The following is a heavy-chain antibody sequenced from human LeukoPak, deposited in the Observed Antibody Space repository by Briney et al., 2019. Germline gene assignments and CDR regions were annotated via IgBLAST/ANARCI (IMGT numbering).Heavy chain of an antibody. J-gene: IGHJ4*02. V-gene: IGHV4-30-4*08. D-gene: IGHD2-2*02. Sequence: SETLSLTCTVSGGSISSGDYYWSWIRQPPGKGLEWIGYIYYSGSTYYNPFLKSRVTISVDTSKSQFSLRLSSVTAADTAVYYCARYGCASSTCHRRYVDYWGQGTLVTVSS. CDR2: IYYSGST. CDR3: ARYGCASSTCHRRYVDY. CDR1: GGSISSGDYY.